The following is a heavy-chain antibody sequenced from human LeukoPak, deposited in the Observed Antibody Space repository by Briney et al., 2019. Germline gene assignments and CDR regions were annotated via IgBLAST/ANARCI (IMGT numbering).Heavy chain of an antibody. Sequence: SETLSLTCTVSDYSISSVYYWGWIRQPPGKGLEWTGSIFQSGHTYYSPSLKSRVTISVDTSNNRFSLSLSAVTAPDTAVYYCARPVPSRLGWFDPWGQGTLVTVSS. CDR3: ARPVPSRLGWFDP. D-gene: IGHD1-1*01. CDR2: IFQSGHT. CDR1: DYSISSVYY. J-gene: IGHJ5*02. V-gene: IGHV4-38-2*02.